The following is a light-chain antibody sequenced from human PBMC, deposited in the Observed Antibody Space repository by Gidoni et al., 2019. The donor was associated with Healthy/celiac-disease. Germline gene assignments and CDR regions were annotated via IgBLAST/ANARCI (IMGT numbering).Light chain of an antibody. CDR2: GAS. Sequence: EIVMTPSPATLSVSPGDRATLSCRASQSVSSNLAWYQQKPGQAPRLLIYGASTRATGIPARFSGSGSGTEFTLTISSLQSEDFAVYYCQQYNNWPPLTFXGXPRWXSN. CDR3: QQYNNWPPLT. CDR1: QSVSSN. V-gene: IGKV3-15*01. J-gene: IGKJ4*01.